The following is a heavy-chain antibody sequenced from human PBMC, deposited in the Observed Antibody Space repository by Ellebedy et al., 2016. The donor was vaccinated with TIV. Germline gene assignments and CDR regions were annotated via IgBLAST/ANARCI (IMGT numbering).Heavy chain of an antibody. CDR2: INPSGGST. V-gene: IGHV1-46*01. D-gene: IGHD5-24*01. CDR1: GYTFTSYY. J-gene: IGHJ5*02. CDR3: VRDFRGNNWFDP. Sequence: AASVKVSCKASGYTFTSYYLHWVRQAPGQGLEGVGVINPSGGSTSYAQKFQGRVTMTRDTSTSTVYMELSSLRSEDTAVYYCVRDFRGNNWFDPWGQGTLVTVSS.